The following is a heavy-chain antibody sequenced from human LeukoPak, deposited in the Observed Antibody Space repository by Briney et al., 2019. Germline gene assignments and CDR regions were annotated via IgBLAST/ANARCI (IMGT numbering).Heavy chain of an antibody. J-gene: IGHJ6*03. CDR2: IIPIFGTA. CDR3: ARAVLYGDYVSPVYYYYYMDV. Sequence: VASVKVSCKASGGTFSSYAISWVRQAPGQGLEWMGGIIPIFGTANYAQKFQGRVTITADKSTSTAYMELSSLRSEDTAVYYCARAVLYGDYVSPVYYYYYMDVWGKGTTVTVSS. CDR1: GGTFSSYA. D-gene: IGHD4-17*01. V-gene: IGHV1-69*06.